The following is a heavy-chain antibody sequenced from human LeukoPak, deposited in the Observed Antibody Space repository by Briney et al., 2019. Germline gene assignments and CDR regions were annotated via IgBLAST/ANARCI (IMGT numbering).Heavy chain of an antibody. D-gene: IGHD3-16*02. CDR3: AKGDGYDYVWGSDRPYFDY. V-gene: IGHV3-23*01. J-gene: IGHJ4*02. Sequence: GGSLRLSCAASGFTFSSYAMSWVRQAPGKGLEWVSAISGSGGSTYYADSVKGRFTISRDNSKNTLYLQMNSLRAEDTAVYYCAKGDGYDYVWGSDRPYFDYWGQGTLVTVSS. CDR2: ISGSGGST. CDR1: GFTFSSYA.